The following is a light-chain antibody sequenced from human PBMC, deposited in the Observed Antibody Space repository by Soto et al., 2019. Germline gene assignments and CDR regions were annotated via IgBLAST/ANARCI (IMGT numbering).Light chain of an antibody. CDR2: LGS. J-gene: IGKJ2*01. V-gene: IGKV2-28*01. CDR1: QSLLHSNGYNY. Sequence: DIVMTQSPLSLPVTPGEPASISCRSSQSLLHSNGYNYLDWYLQKPGQSPQLLIYLGSNRASGVPDRFGGSGSGKDFTLKISRVEAEDVGVYYCMQALQTPYTFGQGTKLEIK. CDR3: MQALQTPYT.